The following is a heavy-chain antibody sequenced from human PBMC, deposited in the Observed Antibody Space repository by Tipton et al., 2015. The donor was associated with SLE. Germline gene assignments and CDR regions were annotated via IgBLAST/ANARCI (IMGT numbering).Heavy chain of an antibody. CDR1: GFTVGSNY. J-gene: IGHJ4*02. CDR3: ASARFLEWLLVDY. Sequence: LRLSCAASGFTVGSNYMSWVRQAPGKGLEWVSVIYSGGSTYYADSVKGRFTISRDNSKNTLYLQMNSLRAEDTAVYYCASARFLEWLLVDYWGQGTLVTVSS. V-gene: IGHV3-53*05. D-gene: IGHD3-3*01. CDR2: IYSGGST.